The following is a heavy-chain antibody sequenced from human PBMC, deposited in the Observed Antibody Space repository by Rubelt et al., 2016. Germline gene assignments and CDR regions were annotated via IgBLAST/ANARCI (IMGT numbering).Heavy chain of an antibody. CDR1: GYTFTSYD. D-gene: IGHD3-9*01. Sequence: GYTFTSYDINWVRQATGQGLEWMGWMNPNSGNTNYAQKLQGRVTMTTDTSTSTAYMELRSLRSDDTAVYYCARHYDILTGRLYYYYGMDVWGQGTTVTVSS. CDR2: MNPNSGNT. J-gene: IGHJ6*02. V-gene: IGHV1-18*01. CDR3: ARHYDILTGRLYYYYGMDV.